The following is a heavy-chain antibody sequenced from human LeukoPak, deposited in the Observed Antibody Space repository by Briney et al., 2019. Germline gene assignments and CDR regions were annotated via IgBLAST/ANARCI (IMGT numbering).Heavy chain of an antibody. J-gene: IGHJ4*02. V-gene: IGHV3-30*02. CDR1: GFTFSSYV. CDR2: IRYDGSHK. D-gene: IGHD3-9*01. Sequence: GSLRLSCAASGFTFSSYVMHWVRQAPGKGLEWVAFIRYDGSHKYYSDSVKGRFTVSRDNSKNTLYLQMNSLRTEDTAVYYCAKELRYFDWLLLETYYFDYWGQGTLVTVSS. CDR3: AKELRYFDWLLLETYYFDY.